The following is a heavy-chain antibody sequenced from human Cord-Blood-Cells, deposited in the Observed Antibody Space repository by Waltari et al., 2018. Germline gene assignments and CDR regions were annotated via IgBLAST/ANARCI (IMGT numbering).Heavy chain of an antibody. Sequence: QVQLQESGPGLVKPSETLSLTCTVSGGSISSYYWRWIRQPPGKGLEWIGYIYYSGSTNYNPSLKSRVTISVDTSKNQFSLKLSSVTAADTAVYYCARDAPPYYFDYWGQGTLVTVSS. CDR3: ARDAPPYYFDY. J-gene: IGHJ4*02. CDR2: IYYSGST. CDR1: GGSISSYY. V-gene: IGHV4-59*01.